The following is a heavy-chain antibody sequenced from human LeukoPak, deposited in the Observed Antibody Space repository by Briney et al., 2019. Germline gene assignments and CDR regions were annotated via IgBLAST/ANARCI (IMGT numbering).Heavy chain of an antibody. V-gene: IGHV3-9*01. Sequence: GGSLRLSCTASGFTFGDYAMSWVRQAPGKGLEWVSGISWNSGSIGYADSVKGRFTISRDNVKNSLYLQMNSLRAEDTAVFYCARLIRQLSGSSNDYWGQGTLVTVSS. CDR3: ARLIRQLSGSSNDY. CDR2: ISWNSGSI. CDR1: GFTFGDYA. J-gene: IGHJ4*02. D-gene: IGHD3-10*01.